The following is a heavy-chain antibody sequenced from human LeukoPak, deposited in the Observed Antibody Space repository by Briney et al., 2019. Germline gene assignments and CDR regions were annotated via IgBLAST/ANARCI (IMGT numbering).Heavy chain of an antibody. D-gene: IGHD2-21*02. Sequence: ASVKVSCKTSGYTFTSYDINWVRQATGQGLEWMGWMNPNSGDTGYAQKFQGRVTMTRNTSISTAYMELSSLRSEDTAVYYCARARVTPSGWFDPWGQGTLVTVSS. CDR2: MNPNSGDT. J-gene: IGHJ5*02. CDR3: ARARVTPSGWFDP. V-gene: IGHV1-8*01. CDR1: GYTFTSYD.